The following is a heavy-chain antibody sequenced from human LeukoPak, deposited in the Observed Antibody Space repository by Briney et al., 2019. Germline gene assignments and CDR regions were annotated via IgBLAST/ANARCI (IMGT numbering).Heavy chain of an antibody. Sequence: SETLSLTCTVSRASISTGSFRWSWIRQPAGKGLEWIGRISASGSTDYNPSLRSRVTISVDTSKNQFSLTVSSVTAADTAVYFCARDAGYSSSYLDYRGLGTLVTVSS. CDR1: RASISTGSFR. D-gene: IGHD6-13*01. V-gene: IGHV4-61*02. CDR2: ISASGST. CDR3: ARDAGYSSSYLDY. J-gene: IGHJ4*02.